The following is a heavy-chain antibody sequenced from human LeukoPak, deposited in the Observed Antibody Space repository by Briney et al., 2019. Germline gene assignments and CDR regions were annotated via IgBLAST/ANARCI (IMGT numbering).Heavy chain of an antibody. D-gene: IGHD3-10*01. CDR3: ARRRIEYYGSGSYYVGS. Sequence: SETLSLTCNVSGYSISSGYYWGWIRQPPGKGPEWIGSIYDSGSTYYNPSLKSRVTISVDTSKNQFSLKLSSVTAADTAVYYCARRRIEYYGSGSYYVGSWGQGTLVTVSS. V-gene: IGHV4-38-2*02. CDR2: IYDSGST. CDR1: GYSISSGYY. J-gene: IGHJ4*02.